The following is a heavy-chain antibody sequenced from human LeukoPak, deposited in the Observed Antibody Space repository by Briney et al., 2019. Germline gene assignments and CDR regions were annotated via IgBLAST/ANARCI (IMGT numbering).Heavy chain of an antibody. Sequence: PGGSLRLSCAASGFTFSSYWMHWVRQAPGKGLVWVSRINSDGSSTSYADSVKGRFTISRDNAKNTLYLQMNSLRAEDTAVYYCARDRGYDYVWGSYRTGGFDYWGQGTLVTVSS. D-gene: IGHD3-16*02. V-gene: IGHV3-74*01. J-gene: IGHJ4*02. CDR2: INSDGSST. CDR1: GFTFSSYW. CDR3: ARDRGYDYVWGSYRTGGFDY.